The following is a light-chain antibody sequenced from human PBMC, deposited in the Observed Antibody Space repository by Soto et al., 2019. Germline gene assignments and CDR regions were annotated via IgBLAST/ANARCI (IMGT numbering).Light chain of an antibody. CDR3: SSYTSSSSVI. CDR1: SSDIGGYNY. J-gene: IGLJ2*01. V-gene: IGLV2-14*03. CDR2: DVS. Sequence: QSALTQPASVSGSPGQSITISCTGTSSDIGGYNYVSWYQLHPGKPPKLMIYDVSIRPSGVSNRFSGSKSGNTASLSISGLQAEDETDYYCSSYTSSSSVIFGGVTKVTVL.